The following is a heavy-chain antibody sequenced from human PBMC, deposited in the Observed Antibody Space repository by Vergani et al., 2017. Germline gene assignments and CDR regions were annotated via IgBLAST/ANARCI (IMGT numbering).Heavy chain of an antibody. CDR1: GDSFSINY. V-gene: IGHV4-59*01. CDR2: IYNTGNT. J-gene: IGHJ5*02. D-gene: IGHD5-12*01. CDR3: ERVSRPYRGYDFRFGP. Sequence: QLQLQESGPGLVKPSETLSLTCTVSGDSFSINYWTWIRQTPGKGLEWIGYIYNTGNTNYNPSLKSRVTISIDKSKNEFYLELNSVTAADTAVYYCERVSRPYRGYDFRFGPLGQGNLVNVSS.